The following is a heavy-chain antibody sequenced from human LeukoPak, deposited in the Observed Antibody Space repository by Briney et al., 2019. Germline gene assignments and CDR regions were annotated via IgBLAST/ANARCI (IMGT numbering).Heavy chain of an antibody. Sequence: PSETLSLTCAVYGGSFSGYYWSWIRQPPGKGLEWIGYIYYSGSTNYNPSLKSRVTISVDTSKNQFSLKLSSVTAADTAVYYCARLIIAAAGSSNWFDPWGQGTLVTVSS. CDR1: GGSFSGYY. V-gene: IGHV4-59*08. D-gene: IGHD6-13*01. J-gene: IGHJ5*02. CDR2: IYYSGST. CDR3: ARLIIAAAGSSNWFDP.